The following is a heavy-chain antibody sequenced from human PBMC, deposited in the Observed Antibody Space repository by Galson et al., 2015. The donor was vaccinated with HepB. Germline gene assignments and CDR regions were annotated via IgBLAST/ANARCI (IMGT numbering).Heavy chain of an antibody. Sequence: SLRLSCAASGFTFSSYWMNWVRQAPGKGLEWVANMKHDGGEKYYVDSVKGRFTISRDNAKNSLYLQMKSLRVEDTAVYYCARDNFHRAAGQRDFDYYGMDVWGQGTTVTVSS. J-gene: IGHJ6*02. D-gene: IGHD6-13*01. CDR2: MKHDGGEK. CDR1: GFTFSSYW. CDR3: ARDNFHRAAGQRDFDYYGMDV. V-gene: IGHV3-7*03.